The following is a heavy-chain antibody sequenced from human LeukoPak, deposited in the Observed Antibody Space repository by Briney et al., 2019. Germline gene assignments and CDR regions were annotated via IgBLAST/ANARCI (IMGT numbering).Heavy chain of an antibody. D-gene: IGHD6-13*01. V-gene: IGHV3-23*01. CDR3: ARGITAAGTANYDY. J-gene: IGHJ4*02. CDR1: GFTFSSYA. Sequence: GGSLRLSCAASGFTFSSYAMSWVRQAPGKGLEWVPGISGSGDSTYYADSVRGRFTISRDNSKNTLYLQMNSLRAEDTAVYNCARGITAAGTANYDYWGQGTLVTVSS. CDR2: ISGSGDST.